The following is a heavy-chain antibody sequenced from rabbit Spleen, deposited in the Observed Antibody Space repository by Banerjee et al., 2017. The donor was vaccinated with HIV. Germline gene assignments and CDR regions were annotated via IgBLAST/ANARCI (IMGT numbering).Heavy chain of an antibody. CDR3: ARDSGSSFSSYGMDL. CDR2: IDTGSSGFT. J-gene: IGHJ6*01. Sequence: QSLEESGGDLVKPGASLTLTCTASGFSFSSRYYMCWVRQAPGKGLEWIACIDTGSSGFTYFATWAQGRFTCSKTASTTVTLQMTNLTAADTATYFCARDSGSSFSSYGMDLWGQGTLVTVS. CDR1: GFSFSSRYY. V-gene: IGHV1S40*01. D-gene: IGHD8-1*01.